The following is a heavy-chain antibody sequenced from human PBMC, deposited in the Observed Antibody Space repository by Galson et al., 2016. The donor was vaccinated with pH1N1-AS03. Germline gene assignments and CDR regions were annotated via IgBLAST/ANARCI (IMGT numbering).Heavy chain of an antibody. J-gene: IGHJ4*02. CDR3: ARGDDDSYGLTRLGYYFDY. D-gene: IGHD5-18*01. CDR2: INPSCGST. Sequence: SVKVSCKASGYTFTRHYMHWVRQAPGQGLEWMGVINPSCGSTSYAQKFQGRVTMTRDTSTSTVCMELSSLRTENTAVYYCARGDDDSYGLTRLGYYFDYWGQGTLVTVSS. V-gene: IGHV1-46*03. CDR1: GYTFTRHY.